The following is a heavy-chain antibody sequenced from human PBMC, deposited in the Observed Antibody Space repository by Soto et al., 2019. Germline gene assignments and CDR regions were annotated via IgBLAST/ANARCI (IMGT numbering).Heavy chain of an antibody. CDR1: GFTLSSHG. CDR3: AKDNTFADY. Sequence: QVQLVESGGGVVQPGRSLRLSCAASGFTLSSHGMHWVRQAPGKWLEWVAVLSHDGSNKFYAVSVEGRFTISRDVSKNTLYLQMNSLRAEDTAMYYCAKDNTFADYWGQGTLVTVSP. V-gene: IGHV3-30*18. D-gene: IGHD2-2*02. CDR2: LSHDGSNK. J-gene: IGHJ4*02.